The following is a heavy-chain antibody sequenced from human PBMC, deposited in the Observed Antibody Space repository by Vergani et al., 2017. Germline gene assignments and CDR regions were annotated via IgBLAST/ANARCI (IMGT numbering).Heavy chain of an antibody. CDR2: IKNDGGKS. V-gene: IGHV3-23*04. CDR3: GRGSDNYD. D-gene: IGHD4/OR15-4a*01. J-gene: IGHJ4*02. Sequence: VQLVESGGGLVKPGGSLRLSCVASGFTFSTLAMSWVRQTPGKGLEWVSTIKNDGGKSHYAAFVKGRFAISRDKSRNTLYLQMNSLRVEDTAVYYCGRGSDNYDWGQGALVAV. CDR1: GFTFSTLA.